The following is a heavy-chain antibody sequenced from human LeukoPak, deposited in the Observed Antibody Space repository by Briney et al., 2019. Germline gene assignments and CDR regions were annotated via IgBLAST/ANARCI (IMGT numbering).Heavy chain of an antibody. J-gene: IGHJ4*02. CDR3: ATYYYGSGSAKYYFDY. CDR1: GGSVISGYYY. V-gene: IGHV4-61*03. CDR2: IYYSGNT. D-gene: IGHD3-10*01. Sequence: SETLSLTCTVSGGSVISGYYYWSWIRQPPGKGLEWIGYIYYSGNTNYNPSLKSRFTISVDTSKTHFSLKLTSVTTADTAVYYCATYYYGSGSAKYYFDYWGQGTLVTVSS.